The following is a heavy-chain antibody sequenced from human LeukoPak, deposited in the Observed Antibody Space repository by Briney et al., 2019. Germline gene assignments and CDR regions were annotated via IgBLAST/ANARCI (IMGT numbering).Heavy chain of an antibody. V-gene: IGHV4-59*01. J-gene: IGHJ4*02. Sequence: MSSETLSLTCTVSGPFIKTYYWSWIRQVPGKGLEWIGHIYDSGNTNYNPSLKSRVTILADTSKSQFSLKLNSVTAADTAVYFCATRRGFELFFDLWGQGTRVTVSS. CDR2: IYDSGNT. CDR3: ATRRGFELFFDL. D-gene: IGHD3-10*01. CDR1: GPFIKTYY.